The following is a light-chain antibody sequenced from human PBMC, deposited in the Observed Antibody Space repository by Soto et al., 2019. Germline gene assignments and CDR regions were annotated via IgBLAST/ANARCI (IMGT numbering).Light chain of an antibody. CDR3: QQRSNWPLT. Sequence: IVLTQSPGTLSLSPWERATLSCRASQSVSSYLAWYQQKPGQAPRLLIYAASTRATGIPERFSGSGSGTDFTLTINRLEPEDFAVYYCQQRSNWPLTFGGGTKVDIK. CDR2: AAS. CDR1: QSVSSY. J-gene: IGKJ4*01. V-gene: IGKV3D-20*02.